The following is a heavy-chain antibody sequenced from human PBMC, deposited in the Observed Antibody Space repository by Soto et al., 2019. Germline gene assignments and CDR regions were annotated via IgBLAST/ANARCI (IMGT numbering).Heavy chain of an antibody. Sequence: ASVKVSCKASGYTFTSYDINWVRQATGQGLEWMGWMSPNSGNTGYAQKFQGRVTMTRNTSISTAYMELSSLRSEDTAVYYCARAPLGIFGGYYGMDVWGQGTTVTVSS. CDR3: ARAPLGIFGGYYGMDV. V-gene: IGHV1-8*01. J-gene: IGHJ6*02. D-gene: IGHD3-3*01. CDR2: MSPNSGNT. CDR1: GYTFTSYD.